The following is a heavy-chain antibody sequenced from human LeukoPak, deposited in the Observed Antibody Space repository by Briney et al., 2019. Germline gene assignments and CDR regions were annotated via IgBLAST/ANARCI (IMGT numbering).Heavy chain of an antibody. CDR2: IYYSGST. V-gene: IGHV4-59*12. J-gene: IGHJ6*02. CDR1: GGSISSYY. Sequence: SETLSLTCTVSGGSISSYYWSWIRQPPGKGLEWIGYIYYSGSTNYNPSLKSQVTISVDTSKNQFSLKLSSVTAADTAVYYCARVSAVAAPATYYYYGMDVWGQGTTVTVSS. CDR3: ARVSAVAAPATYYYYGMDV. D-gene: IGHD2-15*01.